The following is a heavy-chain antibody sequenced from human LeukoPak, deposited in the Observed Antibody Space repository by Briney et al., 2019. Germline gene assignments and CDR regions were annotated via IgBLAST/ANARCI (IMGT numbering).Heavy chain of an antibody. CDR2: ISGSGGST. J-gene: IGHJ6*02. V-gene: IGHV3-23*01. D-gene: IGHD5-24*01. CDR3: AKEKLTAPYYGMDV. CDR1: GFTSVNYA. Sequence: PGGSLRLSCAATGFTSVNYAMSWVRQAPGKGLEWVSAISGSGGSTYYVDSVKGRFTISRDNSKNTLYLQMNSLRAEDTAVYYCAKEKLTAPYYGMDVWGQGTTVTVSS.